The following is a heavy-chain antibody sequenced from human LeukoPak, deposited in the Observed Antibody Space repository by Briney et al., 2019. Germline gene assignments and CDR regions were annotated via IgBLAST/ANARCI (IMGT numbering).Heavy chain of an antibody. D-gene: IGHD3-9*01. CDR1: GFTFSNAW. CDR3: TTQRRYFDWLPHDY. CDR2: IKSKTDGGTT. J-gene: IGHJ4*02. Sequence: GGSLRLSCAASGFTFSNAWMSWVRQAPGKGLEWVGRIKSKTDGGTTDYAAPVKGRFTISRDDSKNTLYLQMNSLKTEDTAVYYCTTQRRYFDWLPHDYWGQGTLVTVSS. V-gene: IGHV3-15*01.